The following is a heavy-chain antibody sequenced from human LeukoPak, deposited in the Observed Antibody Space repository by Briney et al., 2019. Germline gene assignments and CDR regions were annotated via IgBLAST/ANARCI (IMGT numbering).Heavy chain of an antibody. CDR3: ARGYCSGGSCYDDAFDI. D-gene: IGHD2-15*01. J-gene: IGHJ3*02. V-gene: IGHV4-30-2*01. CDR1: GGSISSGGYS. Sequence: PSETLSLTCAVSGGSISSGGYSWSWIRQPPGKGLEGIGYIYHSGSTYYNPSLKSRVTISVDRSKNQFSLKLSSVTAADTAVYYCARGYCSGGSCYDDAFDIWGQGTMVTVSS. CDR2: IYHSGST.